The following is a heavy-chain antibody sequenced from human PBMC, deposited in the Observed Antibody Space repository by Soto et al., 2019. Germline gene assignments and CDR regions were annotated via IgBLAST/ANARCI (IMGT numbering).Heavy chain of an antibody. J-gene: IGHJ4*02. D-gene: IGHD5-12*01. Sequence: QVQLQESGPGLVKPSETLSLTCTVSGGSISSYYWSWIRQPPGKGLEWIGYIYYSGSTNYNTSLKSRVTISLDTSKNQFSLKLSSVIAADTAVYYCAREGYSGYAPFDYWGQGTLVTVSS. CDR2: IYYSGST. CDR3: AREGYSGYAPFDY. CDR1: GGSISSYY. V-gene: IGHV4-59*01.